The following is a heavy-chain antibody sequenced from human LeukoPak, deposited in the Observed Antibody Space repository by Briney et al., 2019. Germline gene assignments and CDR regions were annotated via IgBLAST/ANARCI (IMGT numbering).Heavy chain of an antibody. V-gene: IGHV3-33*08. Sequence: PGGSLRLSCAASGFTFSSYGMHWVRQAPGKGLEWVAVIWYDGSNKYYADSVKGRFTISRDNSKNTLYLQMNSLRAEDTAVYYCAREGGSGSSLYYFDYWGQGTLVTVSS. CDR2: IWYDGSNK. CDR3: AREGGSGSSLYYFDY. J-gene: IGHJ4*02. D-gene: IGHD3-10*01. CDR1: GFTFSSYG.